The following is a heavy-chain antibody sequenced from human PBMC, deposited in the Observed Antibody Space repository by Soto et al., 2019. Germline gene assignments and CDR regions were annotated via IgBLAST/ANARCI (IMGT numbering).Heavy chain of an antibody. Sequence: GSLRLSCAASGFTFSSYAMTWVRQAPGKGPEWVSGISSGGSATYHADSVRGRFTISRDNSKNTLYLQMNSLRAEDTAVYYCAKGAMRSFYTLDVWGQGTTVTVSS. V-gene: IGHV3-23*01. D-gene: IGHD2-2*02. CDR1: GFTFSSYA. CDR2: ISSGGSAT. CDR3: AKGAMRSFYTLDV. J-gene: IGHJ6*02.